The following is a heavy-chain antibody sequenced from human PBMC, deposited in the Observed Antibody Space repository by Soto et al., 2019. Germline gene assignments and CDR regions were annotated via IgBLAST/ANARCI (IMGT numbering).Heavy chain of an antibody. D-gene: IGHD1-26*01. J-gene: IGHJ4*02. CDR3: AKEDRQWDTTYRHCDY. CDR1: GFTFSSYG. V-gene: IGHV3-30*18. Sequence: GGSLRLSCAASGFTFSSYGMHWVRQAPGKGLEWVAVISYDGSNKYYADSVKGRFTISRDNSKNTLYLQMNSLRAEDTAVYYCAKEDRQWDTTYRHCDYWGQGTLVTVSS. CDR2: ISYDGSNK.